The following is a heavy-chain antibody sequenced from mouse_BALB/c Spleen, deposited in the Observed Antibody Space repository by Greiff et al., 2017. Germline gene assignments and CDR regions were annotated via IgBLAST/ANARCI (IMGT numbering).Heavy chain of an antibody. Sequence: QVQLKQSGAELAKPGASVKMSCKASGYTFTSYWMHWVKQRPGQGLEWIGYINPSTGYTEYNQKFKDKATLTADKSSSTAYMQLSSLTSEDSAVYYCARSPTVVATGDYWGQGTTLTVSS. CDR2: INPSTGYT. D-gene: IGHD1-1*01. CDR1: GYTFTSYW. J-gene: IGHJ2*01. V-gene: IGHV1-7*01. CDR3: ARSPTVVATGDY.